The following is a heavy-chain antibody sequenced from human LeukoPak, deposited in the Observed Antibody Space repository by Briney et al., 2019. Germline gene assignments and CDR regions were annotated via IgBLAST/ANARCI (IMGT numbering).Heavy chain of an antibody. CDR3: AKVRDGRSTGGTYYYMDV. D-gene: IGHD1-26*01. J-gene: IGHJ6*03. CDR1: GGSISSYS. Sequence: ASETLSLTCTVSGGSISSYSWSWIRQPPGKGLEWIGYIYYSGSTNYNPSLKSRVTISVDTSKNQFSLKLSSVTAADTAVFYCAKVRDGRSTGGTYYYMDVWGEGTTVTVSS. CDR2: IYYSGST. V-gene: IGHV4-59*01.